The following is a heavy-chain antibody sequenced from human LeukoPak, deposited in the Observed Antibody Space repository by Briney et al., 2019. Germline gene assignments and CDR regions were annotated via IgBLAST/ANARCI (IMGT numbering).Heavy chain of an antibody. CDR2: IYYSGST. CDR3: ARFTPQGYGWGGYNRFDP. D-gene: IGHD3-16*01. Sequence: PETLSLTCTVSGGSISSYYWNWIRQPPGKGLEWIGYIYYSGSTNYNPSLKSRVTISLDTSKNQFSLNLTSVTAADTAVYYCARFTPQGYGWGGYNRFDPWGQGTLVTVSS. V-gene: IGHV4-59*01. J-gene: IGHJ5*02. CDR1: GGSISSYY.